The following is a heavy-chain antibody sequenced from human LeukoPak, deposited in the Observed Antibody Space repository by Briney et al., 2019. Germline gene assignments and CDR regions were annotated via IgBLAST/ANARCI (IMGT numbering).Heavy chain of an antibody. CDR2: INSDGTNT. CDR1: GFIFSGHW. D-gene: IGHD3-10*01. Sequence: GGSLRLSCAASGFIFSGHWIHWVRQAPGKGLVWVSRINSDGTNTIYADSVKGRFTISRDNAENSVYLQMNSLRTDGTAVYYWARNGGHDRFGELGFDYWGQGALVTVSS. CDR3: ARNGGHDRFGELGFDY. V-gene: IGHV3-74*01. J-gene: IGHJ4*02.